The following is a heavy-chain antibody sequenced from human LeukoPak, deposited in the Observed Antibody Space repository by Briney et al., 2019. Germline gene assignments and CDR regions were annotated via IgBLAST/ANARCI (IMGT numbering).Heavy chain of an antibody. CDR1: GYTITSYG. CDR3: ARDDPYTAAAGADY. J-gene: IGHJ4*02. V-gene: IGHV1-18*01. D-gene: IGHD6-13*01. CDR2: ISVYNGNT. Sequence: ASVKVSCKASGYTITSYGISWVRQAPGQGLEWMGWISVYNGNTNYAQKVQDRVTMTTDPSTTTAYMELRSLRSDDTAVYYCARDDPYTAAAGADYWGQGTLVTVSS.